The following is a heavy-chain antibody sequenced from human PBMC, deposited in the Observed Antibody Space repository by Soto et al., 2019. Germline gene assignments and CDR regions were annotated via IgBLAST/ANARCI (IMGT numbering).Heavy chain of an antibody. CDR2: ISSSSSYI. Sequence: GGSLRLSCAASGFTFSSYSMNWVRQAPGKGLEWVSSISSSSSYIYYADSVKGRFTISRDNAKNSLYLQMNSLRAEDTAVYYCARWGDYVYYFDYWGQGTLVTVSS. J-gene: IGHJ4*02. CDR3: ARWGDYVYYFDY. CDR1: GFTFSSYS. V-gene: IGHV3-21*01. D-gene: IGHD3-16*01.